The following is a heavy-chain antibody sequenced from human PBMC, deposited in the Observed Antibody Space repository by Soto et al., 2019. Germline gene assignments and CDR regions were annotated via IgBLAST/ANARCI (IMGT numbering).Heavy chain of an antibody. Sequence: SETLSLTCTVSGGSISSSSYYWGWIRQPPGKGLEWIGSIYYSGSTYYNPSLKSRVTISVDTSKNQFSLKLSSVTAADTAVYYCARRESYRAAFDIWGQGTMVTVSS. CDR2: IYYSGST. V-gene: IGHV4-39*01. D-gene: IGHD3-16*02. CDR1: GGSISSSSYY. CDR3: ARRESYRAAFDI. J-gene: IGHJ3*02.